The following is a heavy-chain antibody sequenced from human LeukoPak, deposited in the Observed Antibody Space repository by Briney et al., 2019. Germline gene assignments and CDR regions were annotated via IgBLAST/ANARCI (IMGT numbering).Heavy chain of an antibody. D-gene: IGHD1-26*01. J-gene: IGHJ6*02. V-gene: IGHV4-59*01. Sequence: KPSETLSLTCTVSGGSISSYYWSWVRQPPGKGLEWIGYIYYSGSTNYNPSLKSRVTISVDTSKNQFSLKLSSVTAADTAVYYCARDRGATTGKIYGMDVWGQGTTVTVSS. CDR2: IYYSGST. CDR1: GGSISSYY. CDR3: ARDRGATTGKIYGMDV.